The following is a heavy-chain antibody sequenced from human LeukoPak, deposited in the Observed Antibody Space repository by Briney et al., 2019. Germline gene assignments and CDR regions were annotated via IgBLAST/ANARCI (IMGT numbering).Heavy chain of an antibody. D-gene: IGHD6-13*01. CDR2: ISAYNGNT. CDR3: ARSAAAVVARNYYGMDV. Sequence: ASVKVSCKASGYTFTSYGISWVRQAPGQGLEWTGWISAYNGNTNYAQKLQGRVTMTTDTSTSTAYMELRSLRSDDTAVYYCARSAAAVVARNYYGMDVWGQGTTVTVSS. J-gene: IGHJ6*02. V-gene: IGHV1-18*01. CDR1: GYTFTSYG.